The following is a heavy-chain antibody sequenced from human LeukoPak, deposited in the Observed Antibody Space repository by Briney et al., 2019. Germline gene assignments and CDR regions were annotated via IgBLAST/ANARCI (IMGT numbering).Heavy chain of an antibody. Sequence: GGSLRLSCAASGFSFSSYSMNWVRQAPGKGLEWVSAISGSGGSTYYADSVKGRFTISRDNSKNTLYLQMNSLRAEDTAVYYCAKSREGTYYDILTGYWGQGTLVTVSS. CDR1: GFSFSSYS. D-gene: IGHD3-9*01. CDR3: AKSREGTYYDILTGY. J-gene: IGHJ4*02. V-gene: IGHV3-23*01. CDR2: ISGSGGST.